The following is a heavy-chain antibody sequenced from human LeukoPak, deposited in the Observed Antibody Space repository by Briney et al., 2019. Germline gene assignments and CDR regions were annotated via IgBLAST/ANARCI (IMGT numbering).Heavy chain of an antibody. J-gene: IGHJ4*02. CDR1: GFTFDDYG. V-gene: IGHV3-20*04. CDR3: AKDGGLHYYDSSGYYDF. CDR2: INWNGGST. Sequence: GGSLRLSCAASGFTFDDYGMSWVRQAPGKGLEWVSGINWNGGSTGYADSVKGRFTISRDNSKNTLYLQMNSLRAEDTAVYYCAKDGGLHYYDSSGYYDFWGQGTLVTVSS. D-gene: IGHD3-22*01.